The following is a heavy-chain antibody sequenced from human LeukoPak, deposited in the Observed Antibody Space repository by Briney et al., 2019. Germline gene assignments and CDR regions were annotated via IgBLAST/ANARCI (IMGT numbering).Heavy chain of an antibody. CDR1: GFTFRNYW. Sequence: TGGSLRLSCAASGFTFRNYWMGWVRQAPGKGLEWVAGIFGSGGSPHYADSVKGRFTISRDNSRNTVYLQINSLRADDTAVYYCGKTTVGYSSGQKPAWPVDYWGQGTLVTVSS. CDR2: IFGSGGSP. CDR3: GKTTVGYSSGQKPAWPVDY. V-gene: IGHV3-23*01. J-gene: IGHJ4*02. D-gene: IGHD5-18*01.